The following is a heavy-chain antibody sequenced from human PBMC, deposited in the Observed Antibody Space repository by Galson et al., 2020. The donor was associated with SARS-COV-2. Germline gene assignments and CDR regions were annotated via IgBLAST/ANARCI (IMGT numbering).Heavy chain of an antibody. V-gene: IGHV4-59*01. J-gene: IGHJ3*02. CDR1: GGPITTYY. Sequence: ASETLSLPCTASGGPITTYYWTXIRQPXGKXLEWXAXXXXXXNTKCNPSHKGRVTISLDKSMNQFSRRLRSVTAADTAFYCCARAPFDTIGDDVFNIWGQGTMFTISS. CDR2: XXXXXNT. D-gene: IGHD3-22*01. CDR3: ARAPFDTIGDDVFNI.